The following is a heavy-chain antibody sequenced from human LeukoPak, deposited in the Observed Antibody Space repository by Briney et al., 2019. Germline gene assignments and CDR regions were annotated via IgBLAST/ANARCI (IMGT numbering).Heavy chain of an antibody. J-gene: IGHJ6*02. V-gene: IGHV3-7*05. CDR3: GRGGLAAAGTKSGMDV. D-gene: IGHD6-13*01. Sequence: GGSLRLSCAASGFTFSSFWMSWVRQAPGKGLEWVASINEDGTGEFCVDSVRGRFTISRDNAKKSLYLQMDSLRAEDTALYYCGRGGLAAAGTKSGMDVWGQGTTVTVSS. CDR2: INEDGTGE. CDR1: GFTFSSFW.